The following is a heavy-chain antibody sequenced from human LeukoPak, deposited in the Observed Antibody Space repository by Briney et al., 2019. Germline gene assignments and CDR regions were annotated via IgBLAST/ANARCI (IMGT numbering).Heavy chain of an antibody. CDR1: GGSFSGYY. V-gene: IGHV4-34*01. Sequence: PSETLSLTCAVYGGSFSGYYWSWIRQPPGKGLEWIGEIKHSGSTNYNPSLKSRVTISVDTSKNQFSLKLSSVTAADTAVYYCARLRVYYYDSTGGGDYWGQGTLVTVSS. CDR3: ARLRVYYYDSTGGGDY. D-gene: IGHD3-22*01. J-gene: IGHJ4*02. CDR2: IKHSGST.